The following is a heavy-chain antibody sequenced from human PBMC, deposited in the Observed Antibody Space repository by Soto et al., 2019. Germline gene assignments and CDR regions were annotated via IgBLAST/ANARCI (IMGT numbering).Heavy chain of an antibody. CDR2: INPNSGGT. J-gene: IGHJ2*01. D-gene: IGHD3-16*01. CDR3: ARAGLGGVRLGYFDL. V-gene: IGHV1-2*04. Sequence: ASVKVSFKASGYTFTGYYMHWVRQAPGQGLEWMGWINPNSGGTNYAQKFQGWVTMTRDTSISTAYMELSRLRSDDTAVYYCARAGLGGVRLGYFDLWGRGTLVTVSS. CDR1: GYTFTGYY.